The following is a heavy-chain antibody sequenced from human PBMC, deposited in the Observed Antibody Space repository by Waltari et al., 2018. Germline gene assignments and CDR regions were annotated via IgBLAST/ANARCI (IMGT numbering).Heavy chain of an antibody. J-gene: IGHJ6*03. CDR3: ASIVRGVSHMDV. CDR2: IIPIFGTA. D-gene: IGHD3-10*01. V-gene: IGHV1-69*05. Sequence: QVQLVQSGAEVKKPGSSVKVSCKASGGTFSSYAISWVRQAPGQGLEWRGGIIPIFGTANYAQKFQGRVTITTDESTSTAYMELSSLRSEDTAVYYCASIVRGVSHMDVWGKGTTVTVSS. CDR1: GGTFSSYA.